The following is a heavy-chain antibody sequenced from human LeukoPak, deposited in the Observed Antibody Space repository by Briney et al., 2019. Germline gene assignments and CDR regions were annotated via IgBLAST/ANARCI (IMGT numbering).Heavy chain of an antibody. Sequence: GGSLRLSCAASGFTFSSYTMNWVRQAPGKGLEWVSSISPTSNYIYYADSLKGRFTISRDNAKNTVFLQMNSLRVEDTALYYCTRGQSYCGADCYSDWGQGTLVTVSS. CDR1: GFTFSSYT. J-gene: IGHJ4*02. V-gene: IGHV3-21*01. CDR3: TRGQSYCGADCYSD. CDR2: ISPTSNYI. D-gene: IGHD2-21*02.